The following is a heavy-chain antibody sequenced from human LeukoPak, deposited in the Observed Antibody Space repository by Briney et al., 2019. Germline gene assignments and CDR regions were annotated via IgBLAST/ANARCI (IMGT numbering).Heavy chain of an antibody. D-gene: IGHD5-18*01. CDR2: ISSSGSTI. Sequence: GGSLRLSCAASGFTFSSYEMNWVRQAPGKGLEWVSYISSSGSTIYYAGSVKGRFTISRDNAKNSLYLQMNSLRAEDTAVYYCARDGYSYGFFDYWGQGTLVTVSS. CDR1: GFTFSSYE. CDR3: ARDGYSYGFFDY. V-gene: IGHV3-48*03. J-gene: IGHJ4*02.